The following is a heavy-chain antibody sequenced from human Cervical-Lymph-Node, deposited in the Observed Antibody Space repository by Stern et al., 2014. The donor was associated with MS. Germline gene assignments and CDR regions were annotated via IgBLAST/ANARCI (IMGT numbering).Heavy chain of an antibody. CDR1: GATFSTNG. D-gene: IGHD4-23*01. CDR3: AREHHGGNFAA. Sequence: QVQLVQSGAEVKQPGSSVKVSCKVSGATFSTNGISLVRHGPGQWLAWMGATFPICERSNDAQRFRGRVTITADESTSTSYMELTSLRSDDTGVYYCAREHHGGNFAAWGQGTLVTVSS. J-gene: IGHJ5*02. V-gene: IGHV1-69*01. CDR2: TFPICERS.